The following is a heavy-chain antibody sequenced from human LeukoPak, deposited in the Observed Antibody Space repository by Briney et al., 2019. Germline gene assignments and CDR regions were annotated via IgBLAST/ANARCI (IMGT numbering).Heavy chain of an antibody. V-gene: IGHV4-34*01. CDR1: GGSFSGYY. Sequence: SETLSLTCAVYGGSFSGYYWSWIRQPPGKGLEWIGEINHSGSTNYNPSLKSRVTISVDTSKNQFSLKLSSVTAADTAVYYCARENRRRGRDGYSLPNYYFDYWGQGTLVTVSS. D-gene: IGHD5-24*01. J-gene: IGHJ4*02. CDR2: INHSGST. CDR3: ARENRRRGRDGYSLPNYYFDY.